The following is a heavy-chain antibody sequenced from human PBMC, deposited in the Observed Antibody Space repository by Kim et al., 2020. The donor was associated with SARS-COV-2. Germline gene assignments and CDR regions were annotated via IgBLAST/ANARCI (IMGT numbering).Heavy chain of an antibody. D-gene: IGHD3-9*01. Sequence: GWSLRLSCAASGFTFSSYGMHWVRQAPGKGLEWVAVIWYDGSNKYYADSVKGRFTISRDNSKNTLYLQMNSLRAEDTAVYYCARVKQAGYYMQIDYWGQGTLATVSS. CDR3: ARVKQAGYYMQIDY. CDR2: IWYDGSNK. V-gene: IGHV3-33*01. J-gene: IGHJ4*02. CDR1: GFTFSSYG.